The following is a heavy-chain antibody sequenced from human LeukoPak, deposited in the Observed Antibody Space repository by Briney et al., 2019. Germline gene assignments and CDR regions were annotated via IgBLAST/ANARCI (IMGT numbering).Heavy chain of an antibody. CDR3: AGDPGFNGVAAPDY. Sequence: ASVKVSCKASGYTFTSYYMHWVRQAPGQGLEWVGIINPSGGSTSYAQKFQGRVTMTRDMSTSTVYMELSSLRSEDTAVYYCAGDPGFNGVAAPDYWGQGTLVTVSS. D-gene: IGHD2-8*01. CDR2: INPSGGST. CDR1: GYTFTSYY. J-gene: IGHJ4*02. V-gene: IGHV1-46*01.